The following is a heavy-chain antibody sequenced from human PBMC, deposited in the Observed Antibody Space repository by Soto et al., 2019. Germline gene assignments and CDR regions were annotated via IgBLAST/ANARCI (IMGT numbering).Heavy chain of an antibody. D-gene: IGHD5-18*01. J-gene: IGHJ4*02. CDR2: IYWTDDK. V-gene: IGHV2-5*01. CDR3: AHIPIQGEASYSEY. Sequence: TFALGGRRIINNEVGVGWIRQPPRKALEWLALIYWTDDKRYRPSLKSRLTITKDTSKNQVVVTMTNMDPVDTATYYCAHIPIQGEASYSEYWGKRT. CDR1: GRRIINNEVG.